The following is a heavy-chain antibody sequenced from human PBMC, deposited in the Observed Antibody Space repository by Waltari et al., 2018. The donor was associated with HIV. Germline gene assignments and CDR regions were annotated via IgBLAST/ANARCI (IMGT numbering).Heavy chain of an antibody. D-gene: IGHD5-18*01. Sequence: EVQLVESGGGLIQPGGSLRLSCTASGFTVSSNYMSWVRQAPGKGLEWVSVIYSGGSTYYADSVKGRFTISRDNSKNTLYLQMNSLRAEDTAVYYCASVGYSYGLPFDYWGQGTLVTVSS. CDR1: GFTVSSNY. CDR2: IYSGGST. CDR3: ASVGYSYGLPFDY. J-gene: IGHJ4*02. V-gene: IGHV3-53*01.